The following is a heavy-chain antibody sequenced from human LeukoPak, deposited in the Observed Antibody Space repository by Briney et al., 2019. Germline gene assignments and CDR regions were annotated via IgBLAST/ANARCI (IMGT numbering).Heavy chain of an antibody. CDR3: ATVVVVAATNYYYYATDV. CDR1: GGSIRSDDYY. J-gene: IGHJ6*02. Sequence: SETLSLTCTVSGGSIRSDDYYWRWIRQPPGKGLEWIGYIFYTGNTHYNPSLQSRVTFSVDTSKNQFSLKLSSVTAADTAVYFCATVVVVAATNYYYYATDVWGQGTTVTVSS. V-gene: IGHV4-30-4*01. D-gene: IGHD2-15*01. CDR2: IFYTGNT.